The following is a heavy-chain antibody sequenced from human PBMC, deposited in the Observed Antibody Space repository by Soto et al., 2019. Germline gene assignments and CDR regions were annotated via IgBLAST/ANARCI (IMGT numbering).Heavy chain of an antibody. CDR2: IWYDGSNK. CDR3: ARGDILGYCISTSCSPTDY. J-gene: IGHJ4*02. Sequence: GGSMRLSCRAAEFTCSSYGMHWVRQKTGKGLEWVAVIWYDGSNKYYADSVKGRFTISRDNSKNTLYLQMNSLRAEDTAVYYCARGDILGYCISTSCSPTDYWGQGTLVTVSS. D-gene: IGHD2-2*01. CDR1: EFTCSSYG. V-gene: IGHV3-33*01.